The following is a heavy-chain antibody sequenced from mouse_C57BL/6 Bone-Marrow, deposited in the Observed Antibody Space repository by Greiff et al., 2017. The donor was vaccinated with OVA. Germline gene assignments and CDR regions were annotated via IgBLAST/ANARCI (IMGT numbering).Heavy chain of an antibody. Sequence: QLQQPGTELVKPGASVQLSCKASGYTFTSYWMHWVKQRPGQGLEWIGDINPSNGGTNYNEKFKSKATLTVDKSSSTAYMQLSSLTSEDSAVYYCARGGWLLRGKPWGYAMDYWGQGTSVTVSS. CDR3: ARGGWLLRGKPWGYAMDY. D-gene: IGHD2-3*01. V-gene: IGHV1-53*01. J-gene: IGHJ4*01. CDR2: INPSNGGT. CDR1: GYTFTSYW.